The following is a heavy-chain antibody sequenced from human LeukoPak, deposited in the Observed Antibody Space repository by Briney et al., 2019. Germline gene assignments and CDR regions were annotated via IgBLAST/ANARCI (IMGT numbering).Heavy chain of an antibody. CDR1: GFTFSTYG. CDR3: AKGYRDKKDAFDI. Sequence: GGSLRLSCAASGFTFSTYGMSWVRQAPGKGLEWVSAVSSTGGTTYYADSVKGRFTISRDNSKNTLYLQMNSLRAEDTAVYYCAKGYRDKKDAFDIWGQGTMVTVSS. V-gene: IGHV3-23*01. J-gene: IGHJ3*02. D-gene: IGHD5-12*01. CDR2: VSSTGGTT.